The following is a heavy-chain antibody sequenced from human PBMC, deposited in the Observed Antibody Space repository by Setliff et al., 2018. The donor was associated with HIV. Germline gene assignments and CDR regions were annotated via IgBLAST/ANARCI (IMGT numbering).Heavy chain of an antibody. CDR3: ARIFGDQGYYYGMDV. V-gene: IGHV4-34*01. Sequence: SETLSLTCAVYGGSFSGYHWNWIRQPPGKGLEWIGEINHSGRTNYNPSLKSRVTISVDTSKNQFSLKLSSVIAADTAVYYCARIFGDQGYYYGMDVWGQGTTVTVSS. CDR1: GGSFSGYH. J-gene: IGHJ6*02. D-gene: IGHD3-3*01. CDR2: INHSGRT.